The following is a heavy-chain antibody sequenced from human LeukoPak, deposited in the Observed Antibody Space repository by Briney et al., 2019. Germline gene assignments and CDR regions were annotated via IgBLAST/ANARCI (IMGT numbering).Heavy chain of an antibody. CDR2: IHSSGRT. Sequence: SETLSLTCTVSGYSISSAYYWGWIRQPPGKGLEWIGYIHSSGRTNYNPSLKSRVTISIDTSKNQFSLRVNSVTAADTAVYYCAKDGPFDIWGQGTMVTVSS. V-gene: IGHV4-61*01. D-gene: IGHD2-15*01. CDR1: GYSISSAYY. J-gene: IGHJ3*02. CDR3: AKDGPFDI.